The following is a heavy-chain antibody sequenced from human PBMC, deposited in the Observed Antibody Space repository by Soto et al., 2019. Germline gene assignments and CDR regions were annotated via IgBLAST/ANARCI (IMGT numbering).Heavy chain of an antibody. CDR1: GFAFSSHP. Sequence: PGGSLRLSCAASGFAFSSHPMSWVRQAPERGLEWVSGISDSGGLTYNADSVKGRFTISRDNSKNTLYLQMNSLRAEDTAVYYCAKERLRRPNDAFDIWGQGTMVTVSS. CDR2: ISDSGGLT. D-gene: IGHD2-21*01. V-gene: IGHV3-23*01. J-gene: IGHJ3*02. CDR3: AKERLRRPNDAFDI.